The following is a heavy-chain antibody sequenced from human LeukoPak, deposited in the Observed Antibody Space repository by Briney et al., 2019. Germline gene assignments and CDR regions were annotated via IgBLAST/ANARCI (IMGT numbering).Heavy chain of an antibody. CDR3: ARDLELWFGELLSSWFDP. V-gene: IGHV3-7*01. J-gene: IGHJ5*02. D-gene: IGHD3-10*01. Sequence: PGGSLRLSCAASGFTFSSYWMSWVGQAPGKGLEWVANIKQDGSEKYYVDSVKGRFTISRDNAKNSLYLQMNSLRAEDTAVYYCARDLELWFGELLSSWFDPWGQGTLVTVSS. CDR1: GFTFSSYW. CDR2: IKQDGSEK.